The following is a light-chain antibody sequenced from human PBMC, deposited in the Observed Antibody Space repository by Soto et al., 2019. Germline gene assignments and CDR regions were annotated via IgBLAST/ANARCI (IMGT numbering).Light chain of an antibody. J-gene: IGKJ1*01. CDR3: QQYNNWPPWT. CDR1: QSVSNN. Sequence: ILMTQSPATLSVSPGARATLSCRASQSVSNNLAWYQQKPGQAPRLLIYDASTRATGIPARFSGSGSGTEFTLTISGLQSEDFAVYYGQQYNNWPPWTFGQGTKVEIK. V-gene: IGKV3-15*01. CDR2: DAS.